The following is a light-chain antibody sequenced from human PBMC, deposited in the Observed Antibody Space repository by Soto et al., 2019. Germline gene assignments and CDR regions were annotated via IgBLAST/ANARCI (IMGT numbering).Light chain of an antibody. CDR3: QHFGNSLLT. CDR1: QAVASRD. Sequence: EIVMTQSPGTLSLSPGERATLSCRASQAVASRDLAWYQQKSGQAPRLLIYGASSGAIHTPDRFSGSGSGTDFTLTISGLEPEDFAVYYCQHFGNSLLTFGQGTKVDIK. V-gene: IGKV3-20*01. J-gene: IGKJ1*01. CDR2: GAS.